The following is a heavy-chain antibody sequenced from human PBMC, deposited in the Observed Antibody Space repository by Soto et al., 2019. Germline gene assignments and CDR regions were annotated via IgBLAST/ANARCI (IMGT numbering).Heavy chain of an antibody. CDR2: VYYTGSS. V-gene: IGHV4-59*01. CDR3: ARDPSGSNYGSWFDP. D-gene: IGHD5-18*01. Sequence: TLSLTCTVSGGSISNYYWAWIRQPPGKGLEWIGYVYYTGSSIYNPSLKSRVTISVDTSKNHFSLKLSSVTAADTAVYYCARDPSGSNYGSWFDPWGQGTLVTVSS. CDR1: GGSISNYY. J-gene: IGHJ5*02.